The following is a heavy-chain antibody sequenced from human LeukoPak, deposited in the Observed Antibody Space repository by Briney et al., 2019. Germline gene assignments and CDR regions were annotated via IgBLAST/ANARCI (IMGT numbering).Heavy chain of an antibody. CDR2: ISGSGGNT. D-gene: IGHD2-15*01. J-gene: IGHJ4*02. Sequence: GGSLRLSCAATGFTFSSYAMSWARQAPGKGREWSAGISGSGGNTYYADSVKGRFTISRDISKNTLYLQMNSLRGEDTAVYYCAKPGDGCSGGSCYYFDYWGQGTLVTVSS. CDR1: GFTFSSYA. CDR3: AKPGDGCSGGSCYYFDY. V-gene: IGHV3-23*01.